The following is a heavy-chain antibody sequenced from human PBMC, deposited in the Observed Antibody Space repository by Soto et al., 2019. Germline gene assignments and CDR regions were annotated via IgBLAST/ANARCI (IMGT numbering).Heavy chain of an antibody. V-gene: IGHV3-21*01. CDR3: ARAPAWNDFWSGYYNWFYP. Sequence: GGSLRLSCAASGFTFSSYSMNWVRQAPGKGLEWVSSISSSSSYIYYADSVKGRFTISRDNAKNSLYLQMNSLRAEDTAVYYCARAPAWNDFWSGYYNWFYPWGQGTLVTVSS. CDR2: ISSSSSYI. J-gene: IGHJ5*02. CDR1: GFTFSSYS. D-gene: IGHD3-3*01.